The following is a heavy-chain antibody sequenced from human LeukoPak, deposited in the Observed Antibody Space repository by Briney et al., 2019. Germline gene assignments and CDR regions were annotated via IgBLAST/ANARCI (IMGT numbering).Heavy chain of an antibody. J-gene: IGHJ4*02. CDR1: GYTFTSNY. Sequence: GASVTVSCKASGYTFTSNYIHWVRQAPGQGLEWMGWINPNSGGTNYAQKFQGRVTMTRDTSISTAYMELSRLRSDDTAVYYCARDDPSTPYGSGSYSDYWGQGTLVTVSS. CDR3: ARDDPSTPYGSGSYSDY. D-gene: IGHD3-10*01. CDR2: INPNSGGT. V-gene: IGHV1-2*02.